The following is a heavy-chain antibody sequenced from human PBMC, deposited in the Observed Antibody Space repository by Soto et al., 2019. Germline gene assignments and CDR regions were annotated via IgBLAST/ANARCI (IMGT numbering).Heavy chain of an antibody. J-gene: IGHJ4*02. Sequence: PSETLSLTCAVYGGSFSGYYWSRIRQPPGKGLEWIGEINQSGSTKYNPSLKSRVTISLDTSKNQFSLNLRSVTAADTAVYYCARRYGSCFDYWGQGTLVTVS. CDR2: INQSGST. V-gene: IGHV4-34*01. CDR3: ARRYGSCFDY. CDR1: GGSFSGYY. D-gene: IGHD6-6*01.